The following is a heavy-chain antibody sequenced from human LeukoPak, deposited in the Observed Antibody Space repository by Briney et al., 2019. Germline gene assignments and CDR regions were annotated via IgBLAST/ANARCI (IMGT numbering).Heavy chain of an antibody. V-gene: IGHV3-33*01. CDR3: VRDPSGSGFAFDS. CDR1: GFIFSNDA. D-gene: IGHD1-1*01. J-gene: IGHJ4*02. Sequence: PGGSLRLSCAASGFIFSNDAMHWVRQAPGKGLEWVAFIWFDGSNKHYADSVKGRFTISRDNSEGTLYLQMNSLRAEDTAVYYCVRDPSGSGFAFDSWGQGALVTVSS. CDR2: IWFDGSNK.